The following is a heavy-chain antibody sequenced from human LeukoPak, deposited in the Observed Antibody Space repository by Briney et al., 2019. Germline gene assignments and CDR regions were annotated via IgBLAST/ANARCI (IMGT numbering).Heavy chain of an antibody. V-gene: IGHV3-23*01. D-gene: IGHD3-22*01. CDR3: ARDPFATTYYYDSSGYSNWFDP. Sequence: GGSLRLSCAASGFTFSSYAMSWVRQAPGKGLEWVSAISGSGGSPYYADSVKGRFTISRDNAKNSLYLQMNSLRAEDTAVYYCARDPFATTYYYDSSGYSNWFDPWGQGSLVTVSS. CDR2: ISGSGGSP. CDR1: GFTFSSYA. J-gene: IGHJ5*02.